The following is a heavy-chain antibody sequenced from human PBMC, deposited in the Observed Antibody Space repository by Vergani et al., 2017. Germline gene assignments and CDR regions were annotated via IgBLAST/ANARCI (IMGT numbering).Heavy chain of an antibody. CDR1: GFTFSSYA. CDR3: ARDIGIVPAAITYMDV. Sequence: EVQLLESGGGLVQPGGSLRLSCAASGFTFSSYAMSWVRQAPGKGLEWVSAISGSGGSTYYADSVKGRFTISRDNSKNTLYLQMNSLRAEDTAVYYCARDIGIVPAAITYMDVWGKGTTVTVSS. V-gene: IGHV3-23*01. J-gene: IGHJ6*03. CDR2: ISGSGGST. D-gene: IGHD2-2*02.